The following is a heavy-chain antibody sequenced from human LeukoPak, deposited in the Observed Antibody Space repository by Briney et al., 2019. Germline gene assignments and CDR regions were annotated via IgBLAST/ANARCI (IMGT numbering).Heavy chain of an antibody. J-gene: IGHJ4*02. CDR2: IYHSGST. V-gene: IGHV4-38-2*02. D-gene: IGHD6-19*01. CDR3: ARFTSGWYSSLDY. CDR1: GYSISSGYY. Sequence: SETLSLTCTVSGYSISSGYYWGWIRQPPGKGLEWIGSIYHSGSTNYNPSLKSRVTISVDTSKNQFSLKLSSVTAADTAVYYCARFTSGWYSSLDYWGQGTLVTVSS.